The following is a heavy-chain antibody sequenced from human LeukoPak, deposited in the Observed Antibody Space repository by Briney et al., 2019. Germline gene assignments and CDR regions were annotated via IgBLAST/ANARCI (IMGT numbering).Heavy chain of an antibody. V-gene: IGHV3-23*01. CDR2: ISNSGDNT. J-gene: IGHJ4*02. CDR1: GSTFSNYA. D-gene: IGHD2-21*02. Sequence: PGESLRLSCAASGSTFSNYAMTWVRQSPGKGLEWVSSISNSGDNTYYADSVKGRFTIARDNSKNTVDLQMNSLRAEDTAVYYRGKGLLTAIDYWGQGTLVSVSS. CDR3: GKGLLTAIDY.